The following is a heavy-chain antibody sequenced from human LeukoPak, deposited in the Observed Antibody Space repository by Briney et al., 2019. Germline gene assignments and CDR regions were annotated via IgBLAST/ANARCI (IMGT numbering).Heavy chain of an antibody. V-gene: IGHV5-51*01. CDR2: IYPGDSDT. CDR1: VYSCTSYW. J-gene: IGHJ4*02. CDR3: ARAPALYSSSYYYFDS. Sequence: GESLMISCKGSVYSCTSYWICLVRHIPGKRLELMGIIYPGDSDTRYSPSFQGQVTISADKSISTAYLQWSSLKASDTAMYYCARAPALYSSSYYYFDSWGQGTLVTVSS. D-gene: IGHD6-13*01.